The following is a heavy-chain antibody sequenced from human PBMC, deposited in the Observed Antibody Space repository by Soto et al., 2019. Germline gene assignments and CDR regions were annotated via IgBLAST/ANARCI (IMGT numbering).Heavy chain of an antibody. Sequence: EVQLVESGGGVVQPGGSLRLSCAASGFTFNSYWMSWVREAPGKGREWVANIKEDGSERYYLDSVRGRFHISRDNAKNSLYLQMDSRRAEDTAVYYCARATGADKEDYWGQGTLVTVSS. CDR2: IKEDGSER. CDR3: ARATGADKEDY. CDR1: GFTFNSYW. J-gene: IGHJ4*02. D-gene: IGHD3-10*01. V-gene: IGHV3-7*04.